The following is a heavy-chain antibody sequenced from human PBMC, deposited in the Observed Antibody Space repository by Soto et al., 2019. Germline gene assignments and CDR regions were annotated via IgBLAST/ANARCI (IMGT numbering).Heavy chain of an antibody. CDR1: GYSFAPYW. CDR3: ATTRSFTQGFYYYVMDV. J-gene: IGHJ6*02. D-gene: IGHD6-6*01. Sequence: GESLKISCKGSGYSFAPYWIGWVRQRPGKGLERMGIIYPGDSDTYYNPSFQAQVTISADKSISTAYLHWSSLEASDTAIYFCATTRSFTQGFYYYVMDVWGQGTTVTVSS. CDR2: IYPGDSDT. V-gene: IGHV5-51*01.